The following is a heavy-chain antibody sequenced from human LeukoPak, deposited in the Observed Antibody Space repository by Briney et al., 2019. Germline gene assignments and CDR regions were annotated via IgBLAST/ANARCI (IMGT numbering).Heavy chain of an antibody. J-gene: IGHJ4*02. V-gene: IGHV4-39*07. CDR1: GGSISSSSYY. D-gene: IGHD5-18*01. CDR2: IYYSGST. CDR3: AREDTAMVTGNDY. Sequence: PSETLSLTCTVSGGSISSSSYYWGWIRQPPGKGLEWIGSIYYSGSTYYNPSLKSRVTISVDTSKNQFSLKLSSVTAAHTAVYYCAREDTAMVTGNDYWGQGTLVTVSS.